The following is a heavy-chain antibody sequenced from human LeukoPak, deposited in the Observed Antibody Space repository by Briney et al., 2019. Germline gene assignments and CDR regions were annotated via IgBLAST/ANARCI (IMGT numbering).Heavy chain of an antibody. CDR2: IFHRGNT. CDR1: GYSISSGDY. D-gene: IGHD2-21*01. V-gene: IGHV4-38-2*01. CDR3: ARHASCGDDCYTYYFDY. J-gene: IGHJ4*02. Sequence: PSETLSLTCAVSGYSISSGDYWGWIRQPPGKGLECIGNIFHRGNTNYNPSLKSRVTISLDTSKNQFSLKLSSVTAADTAVFYCARHASCGDDCYTYYFDYWGQGTLVTVSS.